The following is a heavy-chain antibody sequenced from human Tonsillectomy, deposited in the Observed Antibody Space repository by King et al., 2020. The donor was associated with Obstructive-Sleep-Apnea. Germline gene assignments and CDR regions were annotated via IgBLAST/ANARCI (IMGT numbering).Heavy chain of an antibody. CDR3: TRDLYGDYNY. J-gene: IGHJ4*02. CDR1: GFTFDDYT. Sequence: VQLVESGGVVVQPGGSLRLSCAASGFTFDDYTMHWVRQAPGKGLEWVSRISWDGGSTYYADSVKGRFTISRDNSRNSLSLQMNSLRTDDTALYYCTRDLYGDYNYWGQGTLVTVSS. D-gene: IGHD4-17*01. V-gene: IGHV3-43*01. CDR2: ISWDGGST.